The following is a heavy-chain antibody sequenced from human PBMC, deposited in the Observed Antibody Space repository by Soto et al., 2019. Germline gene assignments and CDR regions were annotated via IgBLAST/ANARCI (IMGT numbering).Heavy chain of an antibody. D-gene: IGHD3-10*01. J-gene: IGHJ6*02. V-gene: IGHV1-69*02. CDR2: IIPILGIA. CDR3: ARGGSRLWFLSAIYYYGMDV. Sequence: GASVKVSCKASGGTFSSYTISWVRQAPGQGLEWMGRIIPILGIANYAQKFQGRVTITADKSTSTAYMELSSLRSEDTAVYYCARGGSRLWFLSAIYYYGMDVWGQGTTVTVSS. CDR1: GGTFSSYT.